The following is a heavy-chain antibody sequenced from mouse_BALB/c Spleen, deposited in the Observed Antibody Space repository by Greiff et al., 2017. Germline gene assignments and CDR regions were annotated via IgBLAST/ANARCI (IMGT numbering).Heavy chain of an antibody. V-gene: IGHV2-9-2*01. CDR2: IWTGGGT. J-gene: IGHJ3*01. Sequence: QVQLKESGPGLVAPSQSLSITCTVSGFSLTSYDISWIRQPPGKGLEWLGVIWTGGGTNYNSAFMSRLSISKDNSKSQVFLKMNSLQTDDTAIYYCVREGYYGNPFAYWGQGTLVTVSA. D-gene: IGHD2-1*01. CDR3: VREGYYGNPFAY. CDR1: GFSLTSYD.